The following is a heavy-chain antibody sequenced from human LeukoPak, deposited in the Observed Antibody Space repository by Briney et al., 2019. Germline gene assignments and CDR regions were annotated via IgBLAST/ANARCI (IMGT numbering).Heavy chain of an antibody. J-gene: IGHJ4*02. CDR1: GGSFSGYY. V-gene: IGHV4-34*01. Sequence: SETLSLTCAVYGGSFSGYYWSWIRQPPGKGLEWIGEINHSGSTNYNPSLKSRVTISVDTSKNQFSLKLSSVPAADTAVYYCARGRGGYSYGYSGLGYYFDYWGQGTLVTVSS. CDR3: ARGRGGYSYGYSGLGYYFDY. D-gene: IGHD5-18*01. CDR2: INHSGST.